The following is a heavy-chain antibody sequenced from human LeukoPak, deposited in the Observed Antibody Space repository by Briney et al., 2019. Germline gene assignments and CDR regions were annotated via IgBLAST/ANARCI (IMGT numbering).Heavy chain of an antibody. CDR3: ARDTIFGVVID. D-gene: IGHD3-3*01. V-gene: IGHV3-23*01. CDR2: IGGSNGIT. Sequence: GGSLRLSCAASRFTFNSYAMSWVRQAPGKGLEWVSVIGGSNGITFYVGSVKGRFTISRDNSKDTLYLQMNSLRAEDTAVYYCARDTIFGVVIDWGQGTLVTVSS. CDR1: RFTFNSYA. J-gene: IGHJ4*02.